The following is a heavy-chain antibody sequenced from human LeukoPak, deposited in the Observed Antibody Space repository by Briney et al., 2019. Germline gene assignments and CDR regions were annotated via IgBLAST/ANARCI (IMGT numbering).Heavy chain of an antibody. V-gene: IGHV4-39*02. Sequence: SETLSLTCTVSGGSISSSSYYWGWIRQPPGKGLEWIGSIYYSGSTYYNPSLKSRVTISVDTSKNQFSLKLSSVTAADTAVYYCAKDARRTLGLSSSLYRGSYYFDYWGQGTLVTVSS. D-gene: IGHD6-13*01. CDR1: GGSISSSSYY. CDR3: AKDARRTLGLSSSLYRGSYYFDY. CDR2: IYYSGST. J-gene: IGHJ4*02.